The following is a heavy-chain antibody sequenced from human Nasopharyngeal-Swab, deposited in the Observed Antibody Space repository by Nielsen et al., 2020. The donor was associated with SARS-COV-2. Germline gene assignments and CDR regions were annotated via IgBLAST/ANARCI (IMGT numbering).Heavy chain of an antibody. V-gene: IGHV3-53*04. CDR2: IYNDYST. CDR3: ARVAYIYNHGGFDI. D-gene: IGHD2-15*01. J-gene: IGHJ3*02. Sequence: GGSLRLSCAASGFTVGRDYMSWVRQAPGKGLEWVSVIYNDYSTHYADSVKGRFTISRHTYENTVYLQMTHLRAEATAIYYCARVAYIYNHGGFDILGQGTLVTVSS. CDR1: GFTVGRDY.